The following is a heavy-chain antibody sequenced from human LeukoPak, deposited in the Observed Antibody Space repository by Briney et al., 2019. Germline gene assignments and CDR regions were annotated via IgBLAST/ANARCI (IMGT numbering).Heavy chain of an antibody. Sequence: GGSLRLSCAASGFNFSSYSMNWVRQAPGKGLEWVSVIYSGGSTYYADSVKGRFTISRDNSKNTLYLQMRAEDTAVYYCARDYCGGDCYSGPFDYWGQGTLVTVSS. CDR1: GFNFSSYS. CDR3: ARDYCGGDCYSGPFDY. D-gene: IGHD2-21*02. V-gene: IGHV3-66*02. CDR2: IYSGGST. J-gene: IGHJ4*02.